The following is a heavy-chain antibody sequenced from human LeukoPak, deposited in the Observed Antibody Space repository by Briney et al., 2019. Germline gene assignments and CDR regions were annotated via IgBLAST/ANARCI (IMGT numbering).Heavy chain of an antibody. Sequence: GGSLRLSCAASGFTFSTYLMHWVRQAPGKGLEWATLITYDGSTKYYADSVKGRFTISRDNSKNRLYLQMDSLRGEDTAVYYCAKDRSWHGLEYWGQGALVTVSS. CDR2: ITYDGSTK. D-gene: IGHD3-16*02. V-gene: IGHV3-30*04. J-gene: IGHJ4*02. CDR3: AKDRSWHGLEY. CDR1: GFTFSTYL.